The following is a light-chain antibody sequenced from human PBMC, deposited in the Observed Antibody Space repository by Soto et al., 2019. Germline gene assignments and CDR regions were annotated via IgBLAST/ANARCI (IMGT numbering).Light chain of an antibody. CDR3: TSYPTTTNVRFV. V-gene: IGLV2-14*01. CDR2: DVS. Sequence: QSALAQPASVSGSPGQSITISCTGTSSDIGDSNFVSWYQHHPGIAPKLLIYDVSDRPSRISSRFSGSKSANTASLTISGLQAEGEAFSSCTSYPTTTNVRFVFGTGTTLTVL. CDR1: SSDIGDSNF. J-gene: IGLJ1*01.